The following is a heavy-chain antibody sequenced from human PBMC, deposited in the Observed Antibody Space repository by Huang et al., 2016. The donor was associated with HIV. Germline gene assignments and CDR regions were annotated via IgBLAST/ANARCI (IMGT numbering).Heavy chain of an antibody. V-gene: IGHV4-39*01. D-gene: IGHD1-20*01. CDR1: GSSISSSYY. Sequence: QLQLQESGPGLVKPSETLSLTCTVSGSSISSSYYWGWIRQPPGTGLEWIGNIYYSGNISYNPSLKSRVTISVDTSKNHISLKVDSVTAADTAVYYCARPLTGTTALGYWGQGTLVTVSS. CDR3: ARPLTGTTALGY. J-gene: IGHJ4*02. CDR2: IYYSGNI.